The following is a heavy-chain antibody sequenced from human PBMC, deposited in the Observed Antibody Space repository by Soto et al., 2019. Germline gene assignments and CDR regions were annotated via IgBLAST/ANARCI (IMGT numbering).Heavy chain of an antibody. Sequence: QVQLVESGGGVVQPGRSLRLSCAASGFTFSSYGMHWVRQAPGKGLEWVAVIWYDGSNKYYADSVKGRFTISRDNSKNTLYLQMNSRRAEDTAVYYCARVLRTQGGSYYFYYWGQGTLVTVSS. CDR3: ARVLRTQGGSYYFYY. CDR1: GFTFSSYG. CDR2: IWYDGSNK. D-gene: IGHD3-16*02. J-gene: IGHJ4*02. V-gene: IGHV3-33*01.